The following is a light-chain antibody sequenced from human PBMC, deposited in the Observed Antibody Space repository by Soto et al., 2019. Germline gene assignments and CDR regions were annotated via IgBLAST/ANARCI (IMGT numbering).Light chain of an antibody. CDR3: QQYNTWWT. J-gene: IGKJ1*01. Sequence: EIVMTQSPATLSVSPGERATLSCRASQSVSNNLAWYHKKPGQAPRLLIYGASTRATGIPARFSGSGSGTEFTLTISSLQSEDFEVYYCQQYNTWWTFGQGTRVEIK. V-gene: IGKV3-15*01. CDR1: QSVSNN. CDR2: GAS.